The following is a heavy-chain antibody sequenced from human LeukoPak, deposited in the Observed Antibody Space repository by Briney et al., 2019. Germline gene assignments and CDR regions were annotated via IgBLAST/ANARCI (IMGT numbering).Heavy chain of an antibody. CDR2: IYYSGST. V-gene: IGHV4-30-4*01. J-gene: IGHJ5*02. CDR3: ARDRGYCSSTSCNNWFVP. D-gene: IGHD2-2*03. Sequence: SETLSLTCTVSGGSISSGDYYWSWIRQPPGKGLEWIWYIYYSGSTYYNPSLKSRVTISVDTSKDQFSLKLSSVTAADTAVYYCARDRGYCSSTSCNNWFVPWGQGTLVTVSS. CDR1: GGSISSGDYY.